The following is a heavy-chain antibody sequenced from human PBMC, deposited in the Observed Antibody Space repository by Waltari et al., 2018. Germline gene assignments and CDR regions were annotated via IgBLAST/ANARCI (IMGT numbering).Heavy chain of an antibody. CDR2: IYYSGST. CDR3: ARRDGSSFPFDY. CDR1: AGSISSVDYY. D-gene: IGHD6-6*01. V-gene: IGHV4-30-4*08. Sequence: QVQLQESGPGLVKPSQTLSLTCTVSAGSISSVDYYWSWIRQPPGKGLEWIGYIYYSGSTYYNPSLKSRVNISVDTSKNQFSLKLSSVTAADTAVYYCARRDGSSFPFDYWGQGTLVTVSS. J-gene: IGHJ4*02.